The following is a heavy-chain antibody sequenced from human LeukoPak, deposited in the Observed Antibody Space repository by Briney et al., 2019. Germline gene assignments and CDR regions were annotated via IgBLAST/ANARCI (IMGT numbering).Heavy chain of an antibody. D-gene: IGHD4-17*01. CDR3: ARDRVTTHSYYYGMDV. Sequence: GASVKVSCKASGCTFTSYGISWVRQAPGQGLEWMGWISAYNGNTNYAQKLQGRVTMTTDTSTSTAYMELRSLRSDDTAVYYCARDRVTTHSYYYGMDVWGQGTTVTVSS. CDR1: GCTFTSYG. V-gene: IGHV1-18*01. CDR2: ISAYNGNT. J-gene: IGHJ6*02.